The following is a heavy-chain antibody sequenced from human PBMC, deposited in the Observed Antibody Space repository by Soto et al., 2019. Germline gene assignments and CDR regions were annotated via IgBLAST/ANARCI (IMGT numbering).Heavy chain of an antibody. CDR3: ARSAGGEYCSSTSCPNWFDP. J-gene: IGHJ5*02. V-gene: IGHV4-4*02. CDR2: IYHSGST. CDR1: GGSISSSNW. Sequence: SETLSLTCAVSGGSISSSNWWSWVRQPPGKGLEWIGEIYHSGSTNYNPSLKSRVTISVDKSKNQFSLKLSSVTAADTAVYYCARSAGGEYCSSTSCPNWFDPWGQGTLVTVSS. D-gene: IGHD2-2*01.